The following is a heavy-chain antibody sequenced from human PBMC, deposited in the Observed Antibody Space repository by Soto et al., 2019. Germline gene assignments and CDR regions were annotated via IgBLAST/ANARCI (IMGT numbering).Heavy chain of an antibody. D-gene: IGHD6-13*01. CDR2: ISAYNGNT. CDR1: GYTFTSYG. CDR3: ARDDPPYSSSWYSPRTYYYYGMDV. J-gene: IGHJ6*02. Sequence: QVQLVQSGAEVKKPGASVKVSCKASGYTFTSYGISWVRQAPGQGLEWMGWISAYNGNTNYAQKLQGRVTMTTDTSTSTAYMELRSLRSDDTAVYYCARDDPPYSSSWYSPRTYYYYGMDVWGQGTTVTVSS. V-gene: IGHV1-18*01.